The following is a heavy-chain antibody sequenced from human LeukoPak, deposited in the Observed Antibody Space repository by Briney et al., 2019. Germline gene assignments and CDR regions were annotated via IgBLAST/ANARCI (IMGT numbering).Heavy chain of an antibody. J-gene: IGHJ4*02. CDR3: ARAGPSSSWHQFDY. CDR1: GFIFSSYG. D-gene: IGHD6-13*01. Sequence: GGSLRLSCAASGFIFSSYGMHWVRQAPGKGLEWVAFIRYDGNKKYYADSVKGRFTISRDNSKNTLYLQMNSLRAEDTAVYYCARAGPSSSWHQFDYWGQGTLVTVSS. CDR2: IRYDGNKK. V-gene: IGHV3-30*02.